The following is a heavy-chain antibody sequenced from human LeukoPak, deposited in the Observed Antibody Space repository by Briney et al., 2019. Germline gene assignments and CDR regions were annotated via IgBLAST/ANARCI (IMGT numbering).Heavy chain of an antibody. J-gene: IGHJ4*02. CDR2: INPSGGST. Sequence: GASVKVSCKASGYTFTSYYMHWVRQAPGQGLEWMGIINPSGGSTSYEQKFQGRVTMTRDMSTSTVYMELSSLRSEDTAMYYCARDRNYDFWSGYYTGYFDYWGQGTLVTVSS. CDR1: GYTFTSYY. V-gene: IGHV1-46*01. CDR3: ARDRNYDFWSGYYTGYFDY. D-gene: IGHD3-3*01.